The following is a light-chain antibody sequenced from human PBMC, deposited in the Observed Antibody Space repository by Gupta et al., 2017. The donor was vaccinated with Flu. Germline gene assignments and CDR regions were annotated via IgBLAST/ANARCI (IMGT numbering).Light chain of an antibody. CDR1: SSDVGAHNY. V-gene: IGLV2-14*01. J-gene: IGLJ1*01. CDR3: FSYTSLRTPYV. CDR2: EVN. Sequence: QSALTQPASVSGSPGQSITISCSGTSSDVGAHNYVSWYQQHPGKAPKFMIYEVNNRPSGVSDRFSGSKSGNTASLTISGLQAEDEADYYCFSYTSLRTPYVFGTGTKVTVL.